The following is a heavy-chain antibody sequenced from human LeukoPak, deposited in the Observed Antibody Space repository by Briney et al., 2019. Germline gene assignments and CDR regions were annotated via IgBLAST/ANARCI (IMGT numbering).Heavy chain of an antibody. CDR2: IYYSGST. J-gene: IGHJ3*02. V-gene: IGHV4-61*01. Sequence: SETLSLTCTVSGGSVSSGSDYWSWIRQPPRKGLEWIGYIYYSGSTNYNPSLKSRVTISVDTSKNQFSLKLSSVTAADTAVYYCAREAVRTANFDAFDIWGQGTMVTVSS. D-gene: IGHD2-2*01. CDR1: GGSVSSGSDY. CDR3: AREAVRTANFDAFDI.